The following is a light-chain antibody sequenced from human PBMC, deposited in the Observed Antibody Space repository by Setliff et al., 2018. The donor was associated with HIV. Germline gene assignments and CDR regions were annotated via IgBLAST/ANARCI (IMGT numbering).Light chain of an antibody. V-gene: IGLV8-61*01. CDR3: VLYMGSGIWV. J-gene: IGLJ3*02. CDR1: SGSVSTSYY. Sequence: QTVVTQEPSFSVSPGGTVTLTCGLSSGSVSTSYYPSWYQQRPGQAPRTLIYTTNIRSSGVPDRFSGSILGNKAALTITGAQADDESDYYCVLYMGSGIWVFGGGTKVTVL. CDR2: TTN.